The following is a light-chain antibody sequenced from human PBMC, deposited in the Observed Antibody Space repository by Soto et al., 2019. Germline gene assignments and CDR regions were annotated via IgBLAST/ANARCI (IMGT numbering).Light chain of an antibody. CDR3: AACNDGLSTRV. J-gene: IGLJ3*02. CDR1: SSNIGSNY. Sequence: QSVLTQPPSASGTPGQRVTISCSGSSSNIGSNYVYWYQQLPGTAPKLLIYRNNQRPSGVPDRFSGSKSGTSASLAISVLGSEDEPDYYCAACNDGLSTRVFGTGTKLTVL. V-gene: IGLV1-47*01. CDR2: RNN.